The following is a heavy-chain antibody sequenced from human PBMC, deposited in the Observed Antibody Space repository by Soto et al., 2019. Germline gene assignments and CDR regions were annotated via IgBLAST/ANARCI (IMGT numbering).Heavy chain of an antibody. J-gene: IGHJ4*02. D-gene: IGHD6-13*01. CDR2: VYNSGST. CDR1: GGSISSNY. Sequence: SETLSLTCTVSGGSISSNYWTWIRQPPEKGLEWIGYVYNSGSTNYNPSLKSRVTISEDTSKSQFSLKVNSMTAADTAVYYCARYRREAVAGYTLDNWGQGILVTVSS. V-gene: IGHV4-59*01. CDR3: ARYRREAVAGYTLDN.